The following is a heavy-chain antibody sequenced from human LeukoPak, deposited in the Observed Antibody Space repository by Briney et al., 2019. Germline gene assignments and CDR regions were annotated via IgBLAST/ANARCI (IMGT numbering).Heavy chain of an antibody. CDR1: GFTFSGYW. Sequence: GGSLRLSCAASGFTFSGYWMHWVRQAPGRGLACVAVMRNNESSTTYAKLLNSRYTISRDTDKNTKYLQMNSMRDEDTAVYNYARDGRSGNFDKWGQGTLVSVSS. CDR3: ARDGRSGNFDK. D-gene: IGHD5-12*01. J-gene: IGHJ4*02. CDR2: MRNNESST. V-gene: IGHV3-74*01.